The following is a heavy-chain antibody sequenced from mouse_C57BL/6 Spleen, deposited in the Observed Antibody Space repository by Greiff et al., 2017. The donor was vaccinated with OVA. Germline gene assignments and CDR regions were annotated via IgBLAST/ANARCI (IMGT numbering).Heavy chain of an antibody. CDR1: GYTFTDYE. D-gene: IGHD1-1*01. J-gene: IGHJ4*01. V-gene: IGHV1-15*01. CDR3: TRCLTTPHAMDY. Sequence: VQLQQSGAELVRPGASVTLSCKASGYTFTDYEMHWVKQTPVHGLEWIGAIDPETGGTAYNQKFKGKAILTADKSSSTAYMELRSLTSEDSAVYYGTRCLTTPHAMDYWGQGTSVTVSS. CDR2: IDPETGGT.